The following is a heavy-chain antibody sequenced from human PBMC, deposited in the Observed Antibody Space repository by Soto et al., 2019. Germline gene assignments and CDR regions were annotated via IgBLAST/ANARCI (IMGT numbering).Heavy chain of an antibody. CDR3: ARAPHVDTPMVIQFYGMDV. V-gene: IGHV3-7*04. CDR2: IKQDGSEK. J-gene: IGHJ6*02. Sequence: GGSLRLSCAASGFTFSSYWMSWVRQAPGKGLEWVAKIKQDGSEKYYVDSVKGRFTISRDNAKNSLNLQTNSLRAEDTAVYYCARAPHVDTPMVIQFYGMDVWGQGTTVTVSS. D-gene: IGHD5-18*01. CDR1: GFTFSSYW.